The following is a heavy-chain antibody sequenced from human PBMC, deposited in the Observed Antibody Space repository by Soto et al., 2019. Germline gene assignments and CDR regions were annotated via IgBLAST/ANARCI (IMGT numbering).Heavy chain of an antibody. V-gene: IGHV4-31*03. J-gene: IGHJ4*02. D-gene: IGHD5-18*01. CDR3: ARLDAALVTPLDD. CDR2: IHYSGST. Sequence: SETLSLTCTVSGGSISSGGYYWSWIRQHPGKGLEWIGYIHYSGSTYYNPSLKSRVSISVDTSKNHFSLKLSFVTAADTAVYYCARLDAALVTPLDDWGQGTVVTVSS. CDR1: GGSISSGGYY.